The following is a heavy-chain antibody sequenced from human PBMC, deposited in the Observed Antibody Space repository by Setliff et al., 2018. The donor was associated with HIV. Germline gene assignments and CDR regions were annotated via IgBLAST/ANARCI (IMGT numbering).Heavy chain of an antibody. J-gene: IGHJ6*03. V-gene: IGHV4-59*08. D-gene: IGHD3-22*01. CDR3: ARRRSPPSGFYSKYYMDV. CDR2: ISYSGST. CDR1: GGSISSFF. Sequence: ASETLSLTCTVSGGSISSFFWSWIRQPPGKGLEWIGHISYSGSTNYNPSLKSRVTISVDTSKNQFSLKLTSVTAADTAVYYCARRRSPPSGFYSKYYMDVWGKGTTVTVS.